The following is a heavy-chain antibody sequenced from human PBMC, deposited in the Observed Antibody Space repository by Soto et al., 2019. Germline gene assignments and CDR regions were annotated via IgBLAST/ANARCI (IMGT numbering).Heavy chain of an antibody. Sequence: GGSLRLSCAASGFTFSTYAMSWVRQAPGKGLEWVSAISGSGGSTYYADSVKGRFTISRDNSKNTLYLQMNSLRVEDTAVYYCAKDTRWIELCLHYGGKETPVTVS. D-gene: IGHD5-18*01. J-gene: IGHJ4*02. CDR3: AKDTRWIELCLHY. CDR1: GFTFSTYA. CDR2: ISGSGGST. V-gene: IGHV3-23*01.